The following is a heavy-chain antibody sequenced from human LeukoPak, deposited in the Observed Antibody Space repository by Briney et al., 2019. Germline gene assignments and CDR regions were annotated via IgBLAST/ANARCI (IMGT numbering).Heavy chain of an antibody. V-gene: IGHV3-30*18. J-gene: IGHJ6*04. CDR1: GFTFSSYG. Sequence: GGSLRLSCAASGFTFSSYGMHWVRQAPGKGLEWVAVISYDGSNKYYADSVKGRFTISRDNSKNTLYLQMNSLRAEDTVVYYCAKETAAAPLFYYGMDVWGKGTTVTVSS. D-gene: IGHD6-13*01. CDR3: AKETAAAPLFYYGMDV. CDR2: ISYDGSNK.